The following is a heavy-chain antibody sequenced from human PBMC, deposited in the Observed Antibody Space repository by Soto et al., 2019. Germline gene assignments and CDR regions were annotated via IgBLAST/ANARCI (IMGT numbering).Heavy chain of an antibody. D-gene: IGHD3-16*02. CDR3: SRVIYRAPRAADY. V-gene: IGHV4-34*01. CDR1: GGSFSGYY. CDR2: INHSGST. J-gene: IGHJ4*02. Sequence: PSETLSLTCAVYGGSFSGYYWSWIRQPPGKGLEWIGEINHSGSTNYNPSLKSRVTISVDTSNNLFSLHLSSVTAADTAVYYCSRVIYRAPRAADYCGKGTLVTLSS.